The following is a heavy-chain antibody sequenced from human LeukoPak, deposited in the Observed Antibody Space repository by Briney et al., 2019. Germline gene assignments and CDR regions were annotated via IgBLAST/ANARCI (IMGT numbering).Heavy chain of an antibody. D-gene: IGHD3-22*01. CDR2: INSDGINT. CDR1: GFTFSNYW. V-gene: IGHV3-74*01. CDR3: ARGYYDSSGYFYYFDY. J-gene: IGHJ4*02. Sequence: GGSLRLSCAASGFTFSNYWMHWVRQAPGKGLVWVSRINSDGINTSYADSVKGRFTISRDNAKNSLYLQMNSLRAEDTAVYYCARGYYDSSGYFYYFDYWGQGTLVTVSS.